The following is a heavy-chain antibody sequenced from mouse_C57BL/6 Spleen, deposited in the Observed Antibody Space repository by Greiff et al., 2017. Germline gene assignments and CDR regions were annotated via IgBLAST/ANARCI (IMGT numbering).Heavy chain of an antibody. CDR2: IYPGGGYT. CDR1: GYTFTNYW. Sequence: QVQLQQSGAELVRPGTSVKMSCTASGYTFTNYWIGWAQQRPGHGLEWIGDIYPGGGYTNYNEKFKGKATLTADKSSSTAYMQFSSLTSEDSAIYYCARGDYYGSSPFDYWGQGTTLTVSS. V-gene: IGHV1-63*01. J-gene: IGHJ2*01. CDR3: ARGDYYGSSPFDY. D-gene: IGHD1-1*01.